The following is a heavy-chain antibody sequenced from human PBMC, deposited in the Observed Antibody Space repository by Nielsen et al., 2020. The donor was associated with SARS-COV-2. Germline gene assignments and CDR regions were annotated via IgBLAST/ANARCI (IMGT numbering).Heavy chain of an antibody. D-gene: IGHD2-2*01. CDR3: AKDLCSSTSCYPFDY. J-gene: IGHJ4*02. CDR2: ISYDGSNK. Sequence: GESLKISCAASGFTFSSYGMHWVRQAPGKGLEWVAVISYDGSNKYYADSVKGRFTISRDNSKNTLYLQMNSLRAEDTAVYYCAKDLCSSTSCYPFDYWGQGTLVTVSS. CDR1: GFTFSSYG. V-gene: IGHV3-30*18.